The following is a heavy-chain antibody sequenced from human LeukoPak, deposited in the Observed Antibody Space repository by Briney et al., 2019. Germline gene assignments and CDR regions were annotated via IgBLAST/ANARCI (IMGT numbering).Heavy chain of an antibody. D-gene: IGHD2-8*01. CDR3: ARDDFAGYRTNGGFDY. V-gene: IGHV4-61*02. Sequence: SSQTLSLTCTVSGGSISSGSYYWSWIRQPAGKGLEWIGRIYTSGSTNYNPSLKSRVTISVDTSKNQFSLKLSSVTAADTAVYYCARDDFAGYRTNGGFDYWGQGTLVTVSS. J-gene: IGHJ4*02. CDR1: GGSISSGSYY. CDR2: IYTSGST.